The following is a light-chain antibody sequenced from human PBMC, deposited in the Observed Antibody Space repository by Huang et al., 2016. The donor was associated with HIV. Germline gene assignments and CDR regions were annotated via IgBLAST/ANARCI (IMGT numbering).Light chain of an antibody. V-gene: IGKV1-33*01. CDR2: DAS. CDR3: QQYDHLPS. CDR1: QHISNY. Sequence: DIQMTQSPSSLSASIGDRVTITCQASQHISNYLNWYQQKPGRAPRPLSYDASSLETGVPSRFSGSGSGTDFSLTINSLQPEDFATYYCQQYDHLPSFGGGTKVEI. J-gene: IGKJ4*01.